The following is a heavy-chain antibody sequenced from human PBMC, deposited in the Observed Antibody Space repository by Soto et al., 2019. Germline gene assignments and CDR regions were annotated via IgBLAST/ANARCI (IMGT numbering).Heavy chain of an antibody. CDR2: ISGSGGRT. Sequence: AGSLRLSCAASEFTSSSYAMSWVRQAPGKGLEWVSAISGSGGRTYYADSVKGRSTITRDNTKYTLCLQMNSRRAEYTDAYYCSPAMSGYDFSFFDYWGQGTLVTVSS. V-gene: IGHV3-23*01. D-gene: IGHD5-12*01. J-gene: IGHJ4*02. CDR1: EFTSSSYA. CDR3: SPAMSGYDFSFFDY.